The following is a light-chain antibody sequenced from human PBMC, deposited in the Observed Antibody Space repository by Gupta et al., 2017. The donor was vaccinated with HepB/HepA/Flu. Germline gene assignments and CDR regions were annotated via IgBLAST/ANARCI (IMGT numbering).Light chain of an antibody. CDR2: DVS. Sequence: HSALTPPASVSGSPGQSITISCTGTSSHVGGYNYVSWYQQHPGKAPKLMIYDVSNRPSGVSNRFSGSKSGNTASLTISGLQAEDEADYYCSSYTGSTTPYVFGTGTKVTVL. CDR3: SSYTGSTTPYV. CDR1: SSHVGGYNY. V-gene: IGLV2-14*03. J-gene: IGLJ1*01.